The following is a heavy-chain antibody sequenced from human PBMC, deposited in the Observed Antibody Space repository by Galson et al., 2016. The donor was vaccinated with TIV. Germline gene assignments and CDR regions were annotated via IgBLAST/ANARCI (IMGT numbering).Heavy chain of an antibody. D-gene: IGHD3-22*01. V-gene: IGHV4-38-2*01. CDR2: ICHTETT. J-gene: IGHJ5*02. CDR1: GYSISSGYY. Sequence: SETLSLTCAVSGYSISSGYYWGWVRQPPGKGLEWLGNICHTETTYYNPSLESRVFISVDTSKNQFSLRLSSVTAADTAVYYCVRIGMLRESCSCYACPGIFDTWGQGILVTVSS. CDR3: VRIGMLRESCSCYACPGIFDT.